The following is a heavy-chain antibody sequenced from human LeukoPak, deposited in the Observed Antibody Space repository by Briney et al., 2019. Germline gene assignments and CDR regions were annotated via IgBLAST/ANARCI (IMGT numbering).Heavy chain of an antibody. J-gene: IGHJ3*02. D-gene: IGHD4-11*01. CDR2: MNPKTGNT. V-gene: IGHV1-8*03. CDR3: VRIYYSNAFDI. Sequence: WMGWMNPKTGNTGSAQKFQGRVTITGNTSISTAYMELSSLRSEDTAVYYCVRIYYSNAFDIWGQGTMVTVSS.